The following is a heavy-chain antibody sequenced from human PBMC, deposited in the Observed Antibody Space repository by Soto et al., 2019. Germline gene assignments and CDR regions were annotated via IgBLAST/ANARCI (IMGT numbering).Heavy chain of an antibody. D-gene: IGHD3-9*01. V-gene: IGHV3-30*18. CDR3: AKGPVFGLQYFDWYTIDY. J-gene: IGHJ4*02. CDR1: GFTFSSYG. CDR2: ISYDGSNK. Sequence: QVQLVESGGGVVQPGRSLRLSCAASGFTFSSYGMHWVRQAPGKGLEWVAGISYDGSNKYYADSVKGRFTISRDNSKNTLSLQMHSLRAEDTAVYYCAKGPVFGLQYFDWYTIDYWGQGTLVTVSS.